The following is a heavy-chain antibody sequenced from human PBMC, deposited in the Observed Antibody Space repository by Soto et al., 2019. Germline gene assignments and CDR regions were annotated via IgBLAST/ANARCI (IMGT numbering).Heavy chain of an antibody. D-gene: IGHD6-13*01. CDR1: GYTFTSYD. V-gene: IGHV1-8*01. J-gene: IGHJ4*02. CDR2: MNPNSGNT. Sequence: QVQLVQSGAEVRKPGASVKVSCKTSGYTFTSYDINWVRQATGQGLEWMGWMNPNSGNTGYAQKFQGRVSMNRDTPTSTAYIELSSLRSEDSAVYYCARWGQNPAACPNFDYWGQGTLVTVSS. CDR3: ARWGQNPAACPNFDY.